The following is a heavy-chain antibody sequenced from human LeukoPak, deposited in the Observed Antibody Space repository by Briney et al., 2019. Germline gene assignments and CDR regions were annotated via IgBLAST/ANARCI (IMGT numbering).Heavy chain of an antibody. CDR1: GYTFTSYG. D-gene: IGHD3-9*01. Sequence: ASVKVSCKASGYTFTSYGISWVRQAPGQGLEWMGWISAYNGNTNYAQKLQGRVTMTTDTSTSTAYMELRSLRSDDTAVYYCARAAYYDILTGYQTGRAFDIWGQGTMVTVSS. CDR2: ISAYNGNT. J-gene: IGHJ3*02. V-gene: IGHV1-18*01. CDR3: ARAAYYDILTGYQTGRAFDI.